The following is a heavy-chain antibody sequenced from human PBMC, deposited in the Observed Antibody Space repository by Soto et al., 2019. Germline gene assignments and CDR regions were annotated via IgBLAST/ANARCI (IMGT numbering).Heavy chain of an antibody. J-gene: IGHJ6*02. Sequence: QVQLVQSGPAVKKPGSSVKVSCRASGGSFSDSALSWVRQAPGQGLEWMGGIIPIFGSPAYAQKFLGRVTVTADESTSTAYMELSSLRTEYTAVYYCARDAYGYGGGYSYYGMDVWGQGTTVTVSS. CDR3: ARDAYGYGGGYSYYGMDV. V-gene: IGHV1-69*01. CDR2: IIPIFGSP. CDR1: GGSFSDSA. D-gene: IGHD5-12*01.